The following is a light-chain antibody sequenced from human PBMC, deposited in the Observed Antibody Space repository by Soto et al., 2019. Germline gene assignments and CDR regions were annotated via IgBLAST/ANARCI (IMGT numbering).Light chain of an antibody. V-gene: IGKV1-33*01. CDR1: QGIDNY. J-gene: IGKJ2*01. CDR3: PHHLRLPPFT. CDR2: DAS. Sequence: DIQMTQSPSSLSASVGDTVTITCQASQGIDNYLNWYQHKPGQAPKLLIYDASYLETGVTSRLSGRGSGTHITIATSILLQEDTATYCCPHHLRLPPFTFGLGTKLE.